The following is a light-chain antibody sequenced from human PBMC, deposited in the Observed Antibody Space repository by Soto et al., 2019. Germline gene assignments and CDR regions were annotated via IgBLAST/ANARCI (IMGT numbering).Light chain of an antibody. Sequence: QSVLTQPPSVSGAPGQRVTISCTGSSSNIGAGYDVHWYQQLPGTAPKLLIYGNSNRPSGFPDRFSGSKSGTSASLAITGLQAEDEADYYCQSFDSSLSAYVFGIGTKLTVL. CDR1: SSNIGAGYD. J-gene: IGLJ1*01. V-gene: IGLV1-40*01. CDR2: GNS. CDR3: QSFDSSLSAYV.